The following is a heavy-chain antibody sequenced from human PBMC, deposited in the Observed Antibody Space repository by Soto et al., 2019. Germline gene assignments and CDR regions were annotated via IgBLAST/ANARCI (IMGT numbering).Heavy chain of an antibody. V-gene: IGHV1-18*04. CDR1: GYTFTSYG. Sequence: SVKDSCKAYGYTFTSYGISLVRQPAVRGLEWMGWISAYNGNTNYAQKLQGRVTMTTDTSTSTAYMELRSLRSDDTAVYYCAREDGSSSFYYYYGMDVWGQGTTVTVSS. CDR3: AREDGSSSFYYYYGMDV. J-gene: IGHJ6*02. D-gene: IGHD6-6*01. CDR2: ISAYNGNT.